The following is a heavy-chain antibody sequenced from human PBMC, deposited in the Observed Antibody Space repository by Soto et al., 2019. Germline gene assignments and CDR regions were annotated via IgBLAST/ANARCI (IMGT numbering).Heavy chain of an antibody. D-gene: IGHD4-17*01. J-gene: IGHJ6*02. V-gene: IGHV5-10-1*01. Sequence: GESLKISCKGSGYSFTSYWISWVRQMPGKGLEWMGRIDPSDSYTNYSPSFQGHVTISADKSISTAYLQWSSLKASDTAMYYCAGSSTVVTPDYYYYGMDVWGQGTTVTVSS. CDR2: IDPSDSYT. CDR3: AGSSTVVTPDYYYYGMDV. CDR1: GYSFTSYW.